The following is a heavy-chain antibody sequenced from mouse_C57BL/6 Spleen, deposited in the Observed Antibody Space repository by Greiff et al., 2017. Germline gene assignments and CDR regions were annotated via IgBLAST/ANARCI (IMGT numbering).Heavy chain of an antibody. V-gene: IGHV5-4*03. D-gene: IGHD2-5*01. CDR3: ARGGISNYGAWFAY. Sequence: EVKLMESGGGLVKPGGSLKLSCAASGFTFSSYAMSWVRQTPEKRLECVATISDGGSYTYYPDNVKGRFTISRDNAKNNLYLQMSHLKSEDTAMYYCARGGISNYGAWFAYWGQGTLVTVSA. CDR1: GFTFSSYA. J-gene: IGHJ3*01. CDR2: ISDGGSYT.